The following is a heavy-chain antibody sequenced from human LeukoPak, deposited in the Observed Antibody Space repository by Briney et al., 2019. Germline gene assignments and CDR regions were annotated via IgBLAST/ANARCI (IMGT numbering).Heavy chain of an antibody. CDR1: GGSIGSYY. CDR2: IYYSGST. V-gene: IGHV4-59*01. Sequence: SETLSLTCTVSGGSIGSYYWSWIRQPPGKGLEWIGYIYYSGSTNYNPSLKSRVIISVDTSKNQFSLKLSSVTAADTAVYYCARGHYDFWSGYPGSEYYFDYWGQGTLVTVSS. CDR3: ARGHYDFWSGYPGSEYYFDY. D-gene: IGHD3-3*01. J-gene: IGHJ4*02.